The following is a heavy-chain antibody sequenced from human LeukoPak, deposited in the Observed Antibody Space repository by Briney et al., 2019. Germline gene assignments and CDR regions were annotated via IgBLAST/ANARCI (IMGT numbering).Heavy chain of an antibody. D-gene: IGHD5-12*01. CDR3: VTNGGGDSGYGNFDY. CDR1: GFSFSSYW. V-gene: IGHV3-9*01. Sequence: GGSLRLSCAASGFSFSSYWMHWVRQVPGKGLEWVSGINWNSDSIGYAVRGRFTISRDNAKNSLYLQMNSLRVEDTALYYCVTNGGGDSGYGNFDYWGQGTLVTVSS. CDR2: INWNSDSI. J-gene: IGHJ4*02.